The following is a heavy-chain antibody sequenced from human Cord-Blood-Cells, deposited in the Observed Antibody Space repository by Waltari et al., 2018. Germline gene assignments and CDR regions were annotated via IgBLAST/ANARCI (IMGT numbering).Heavy chain of an antibody. J-gene: IGHJ4*02. D-gene: IGHD6-13*01. V-gene: IGHV4-34*01. CDR3: ARGELIAAAYYFDY. CDR1: GGSFSGYY. Sequence: QVQLQQWGAGLLKPSETLSLTCAVYGGSFSGYYWSWIRQPPGKGLEWIGEINHRGRTNYTPSLKSRVIRSVDTSKNQFSLKLSSVTAADTAVYYCARGELIAAAYYFDYWGQGTLVTVSS. CDR2: INHRGRT.